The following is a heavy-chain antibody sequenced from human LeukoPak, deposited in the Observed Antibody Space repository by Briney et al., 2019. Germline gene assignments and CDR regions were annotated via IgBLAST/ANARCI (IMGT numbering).Heavy chain of an antibody. CDR2: IYHSGST. D-gene: IGHD6-13*01. J-gene: IGHJ4*02. CDR1: GGSISSGGYY. CDR3: ARETAGIAGVVDY. Sequence: PSETLSLTCTVSGGSISSGGYYWSWIRQPPGKGLEWIGYIYHSGSTYYNPSLKSRVTISVDRSKNQFSLKLSSVTAADTAVYYCARETAGIAGVVDYWGQGTLVTVSS. V-gene: IGHV4-30-2*01.